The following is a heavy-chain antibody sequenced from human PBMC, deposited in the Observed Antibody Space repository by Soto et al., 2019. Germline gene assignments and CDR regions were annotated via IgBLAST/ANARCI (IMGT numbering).Heavy chain of an antibody. CDR1: GGSVTNGRYY. J-gene: IGHJ3*01. D-gene: IGHD4-17*01. CDR2: VYYTGTT. CDR3: PRTVSNYGADAFDV. V-gene: IGHV4-61*01. Sequence: QVQLQESGPRLVKPSETLSLTCTVTGGSVTNGRYYWTWIRQSPEKGLEWIGFVYYTGTTTYNPSLKSRVTISLDPSKSQFSLTMTSVTAADAAVFYCPRTVSNYGADAFDVWGQGTRVTVSS.